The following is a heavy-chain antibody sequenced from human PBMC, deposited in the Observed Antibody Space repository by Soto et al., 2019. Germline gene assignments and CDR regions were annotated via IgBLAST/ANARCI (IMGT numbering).Heavy chain of an antibody. CDR2: TNPKSGYT. D-gene: IGHD4-17*01. Sequence: QVQLVQSGAEVKKPGASVKVSCKASGYTFTRYDINWVRQAPGQGLEWMGWTNPKSGYTGSAQKFQDRITMTKDSSISTVYMELNSLTSEDTAVYYCARTDGDLDYWGQGTLVTVSS. CDR3: ARTDGDLDY. V-gene: IGHV1-8*01. J-gene: IGHJ4*02. CDR1: GYTFTRYD.